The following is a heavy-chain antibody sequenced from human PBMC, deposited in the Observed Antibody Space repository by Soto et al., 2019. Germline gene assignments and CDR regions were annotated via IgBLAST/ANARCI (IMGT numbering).Heavy chain of an antibody. V-gene: IGHV1-2*04. J-gene: IGHJ3*02. CDR3: ARMRATAAAGTAAFDI. CDR1: GYTFTGYY. D-gene: IGHD6-13*01. Sequence: ASVKVSCKASGYTFTGYYMHWVRQAPGQGLEWMGWINPNSGGTNYAQKFQGWVTMTRDTSISTAYMELSRLRSDDTAVYYCARMRATAAAGTAAFDIWGPGPMLTVSS. CDR2: INPNSGGT.